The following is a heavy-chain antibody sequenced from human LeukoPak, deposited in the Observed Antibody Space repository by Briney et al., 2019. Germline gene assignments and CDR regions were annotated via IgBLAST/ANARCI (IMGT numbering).Heavy chain of an antibody. Sequence: GGSLGLSCAASGFTFDSYAMNWVRQAPGMGLEWVSGISSGGSTYYADSVKGRFTISRDNSRNSLYLQMNSLRAEDTAVYYCAKNVGQVWLPLGYWGQGTLVTVSS. CDR1: GFTFDSYA. J-gene: IGHJ4*02. CDR2: ISSGGST. V-gene: IGHV3-23*01. D-gene: IGHD5-18*01. CDR3: AKNVGQVWLPLGY.